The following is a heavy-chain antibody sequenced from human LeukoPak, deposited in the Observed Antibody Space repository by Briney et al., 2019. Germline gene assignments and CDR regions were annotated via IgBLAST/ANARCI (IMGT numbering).Heavy chain of an antibody. CDR2: IYYSGST. D-gene: IGHD3-16*01. V-gene: IGHV4-31*03. CDR1: GESMRTGGYY. J-gene: IGHJ3*02. Sequence: SETLSLTCSVSGESMRTGGYYWTWIRQHPGKGLEWIGYIYYSGSTYYNPSLKDRISMSVDTSKNQFSVKLPSVTAADTAVYFCARGDGSHSYAKGFDIWGQGTLVTVSS. CDR3: ARGDGSHSYAKGFDI.